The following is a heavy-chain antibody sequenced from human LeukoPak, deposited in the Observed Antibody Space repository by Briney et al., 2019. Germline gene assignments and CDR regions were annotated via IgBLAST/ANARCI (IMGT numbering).Heavy chain of an antibody. CDR3: ARDLGGLADY. V-gene: IGHV4-59*01. Sequence: SETLYLTCTVSGGSISSYYWSWIRQPPGKGLEWTGYIYYSGSTNYNPSLKSRVTISVDTSKNQFSLKLSSVTAADTAVYYCARDLGGLADYWGQGTLVTVSS. J-gene: IGHJ4*02. CDR2: IYYSGST. D-gene: IGHD3-16*01. CDR1: GGSISSYY.